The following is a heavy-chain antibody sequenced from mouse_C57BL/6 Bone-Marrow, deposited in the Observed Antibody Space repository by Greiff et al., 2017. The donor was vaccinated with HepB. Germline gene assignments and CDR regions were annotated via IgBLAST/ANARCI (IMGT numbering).Heavy chain of an antibody. J-gene: IGHJ1*03. CDR2: INPGSGGT. CDR1: GYAFTNYL. V-gene: IGHV1-54*01. Sequence: VQRVESGAELVRPGTSVKVSCKASGYAFTNYLIEWVKQRPGQGLEWIGVINPGSGGTNYNEKFKGKATLTADKSSSTAYMQLSSLTSEDSAVYFCAYWYFDVWGTGTTVTVSS. CDR3: AYWYFDV.